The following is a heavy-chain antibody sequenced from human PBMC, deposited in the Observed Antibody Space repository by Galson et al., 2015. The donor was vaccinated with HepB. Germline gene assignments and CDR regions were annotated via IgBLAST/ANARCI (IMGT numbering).Heavy chain of an antibody. J-gene: IGHJ2*01. CDR1: GFTFSDYY. V-gene: IGHV3-11*05. Sequence: SLRLSCAASGFTFSDYYMSWIRQAPGKGLEWVPYISSSSSYTNYADSVKGRFTISRDNAKNSLYLQMNSLRAEDTAVYYCARDVEAQRGSYYDWYFDLWGRGTLVTVSS. CDR2: ISSSSSYT. CDR3: ARDVEAQRGSYYDWYFDL. D-gene: IGHD1-26*01.